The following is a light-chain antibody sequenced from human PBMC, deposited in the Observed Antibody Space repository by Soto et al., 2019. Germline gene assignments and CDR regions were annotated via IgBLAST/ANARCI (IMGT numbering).Light chain of an antibody. CDR3: AAWDDSLSGWV. V-gene: IGLV1-47*01. CDR1: NSNIGSNY. CDR2: TNN. Sequence: QSVLTQPPSASGTPGQRVTISCSGRNSNIGSNYVYWYQQVPGTAPKLLIYTNNQRPSGVPDRFSGSKSATSASLAIGGLRSEDEADYYCAAWDDSLSGWVFGGRTQLTVL. J-gene: IGLJ3*02.